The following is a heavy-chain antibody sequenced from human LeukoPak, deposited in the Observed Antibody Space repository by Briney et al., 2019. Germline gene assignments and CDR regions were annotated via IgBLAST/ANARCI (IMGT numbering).Heavy chain of an antibody. CDR1: GNTFTVYY. J-gene: IGHJ4*02. CDR3: ARAGLVGATFFDY. D-gene: IGHD1-26*01. Sequence: ASVKVSCKASGNTFTVYYMNWVRQAPGQGLEWMGGIIPIFGTANYAQKFQGRVTITTDESTSTAYMELSSLRSEDTAVYYCARAGLVGATFFDYWGQGTLVTVSS. CDR2: IIPIFGTA. V-gene: IGHV1-69*05.